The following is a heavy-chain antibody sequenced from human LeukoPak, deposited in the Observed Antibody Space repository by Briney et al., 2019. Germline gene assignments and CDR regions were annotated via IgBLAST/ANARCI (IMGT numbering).Heavy chain of an antibody. Sequence: SETLSLTCTVSGYSISSGYYWGWIRQPPGKGLEWIGSIYHSGSTYYNPSLKSRVTISVDTSKNQFSLKLSSVTAADTAVYYCARGGDDFWSGPKLYYYYYMDVWGKGTTVTVSS. CDR2: IYHSGST. J-gene: IGHJ6*03. CDR3: ARGGDDFWSGPKLYYYYYMDV. V-gene: IGHV4-38-2*02. CDR1: GYSISSGYY. D-gene: IGHD3-3*01.